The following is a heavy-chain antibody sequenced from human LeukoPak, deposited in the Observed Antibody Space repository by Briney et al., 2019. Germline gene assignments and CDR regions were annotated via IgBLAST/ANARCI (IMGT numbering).Heavy chain of an antibody. J-gene: IGHJ6*03. V-gene: IGHV4-34*01. D-gene: IGHD2-2*01. CDR2: INHSGST. Sequence: PSETLSLTCTVYGVSFSGYYWSWIRQPPGKGLEWIGEINHSGSTNYNPSLKSRVTISVDTSKNQFSLKLSSVTAADTAVYYCARGGCSSTSCYLFYYYYYMDVWGKGTAVTVSS. CDR1: GVSFSGYY. CDR3: ARGGCSSTSCYLFYYYYYMDV.